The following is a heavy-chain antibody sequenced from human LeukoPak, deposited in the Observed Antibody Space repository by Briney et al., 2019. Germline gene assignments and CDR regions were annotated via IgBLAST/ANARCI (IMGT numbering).Heavy chain of an antibody. D-gene: IGHD6-13*01. V-gene: IGHV4-59*01. J-gene: IGHJ6*03. CDR2: IYYSGST. CDR1: GGSISSYY. Sequence: SETLSLTCTVSGGSISSYYWSWIRQPPGKGLEWIGYIYYSGSTDYNPSLKSRVTISVDTSKNQFSLKLSSVTAADTAVYYCARAGYSSSPQHSYYMDVWGKGTTVTVSS. CDR3: ARAGYSSSPQHSYYMDV.